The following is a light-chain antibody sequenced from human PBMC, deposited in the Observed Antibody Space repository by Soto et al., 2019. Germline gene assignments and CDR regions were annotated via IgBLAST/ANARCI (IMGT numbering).Light chain of an antibody. CDR3: QQGIHFPLA. J-gene: IGKJ4*01. Sequence: DIQVTQFPSSVSASVGDRVTITCRASEGIDSWLAWYQQRPGEAPKLLISAASNLQSRVPTRFSGSGFGTDFTLTITSLQPEDSATYYCQQGIHFPLAFGGGTKVEVK. CDR2: AAS. V-gene: IGKV1-12*01. CDR1: EGIDSW.